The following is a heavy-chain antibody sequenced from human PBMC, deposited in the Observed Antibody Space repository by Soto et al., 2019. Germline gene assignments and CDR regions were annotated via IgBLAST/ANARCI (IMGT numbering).Heavy chain of an antibody. CDR3: ARGNYYDILTGYYDY. CDR1: GGSISSSSYY. CDR2: IYYSGST. D-gene: IGHD3-9*01. J-gene: IGHJ4*02. Sequence: SETLSLTCTVSGGSISSSSYYWGWIRQPPGKGLEWIGSIYYSGSTYYNPSLKSRVTISVDTSKNQFSLKLSSVTAADTAVYYCARGNYYDILTGYYDYWGQGTLVTVSS. V-gene: IGHV4-39*01.